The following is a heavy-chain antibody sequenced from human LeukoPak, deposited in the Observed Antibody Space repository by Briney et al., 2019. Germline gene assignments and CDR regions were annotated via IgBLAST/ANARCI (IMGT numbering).Heavy chain of an antibody. D-gene: IGHD3-16*02. V-gene: IGHV4-39*07. CDR3: ARDYRGTYPPGYFDY. Sequence: SETLSLTCTVSGVSISSSSYYWGWIRQPPGKGLEWIGTIYYSGSTYYNPSLKSRVTISLDTSKNQFSLNLSSLTAADTAIYYCARDYRGTYPPGYFDYWGQGTLVTVSS. CDR2: IYYSGST. CDR1: GVSISSSSYY. J-gene: IGHJ4*02.